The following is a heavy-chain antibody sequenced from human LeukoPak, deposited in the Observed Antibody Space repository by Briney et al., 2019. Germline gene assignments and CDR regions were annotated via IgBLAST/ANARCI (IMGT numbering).Heavy chain of an antibody. CDR1: GFTFSSYW. J-gene: IGHJ3*02. Sequence: GGSLRLSCATSGFTFSSYWMHWVRQAPGKGLVWVSRINSDGSSTSYADSVKGRFTISRDNAKNTLYLQMNSLRAEDTAVYYCARSYYYDSSGYAFDIWGQGTMVTVSS. D-gene: IGHD3-22*01. CDR3: ARSYYYDSSGYAFDI. V-gene: IGHV3-74*01. CDR2: INSDGSST.